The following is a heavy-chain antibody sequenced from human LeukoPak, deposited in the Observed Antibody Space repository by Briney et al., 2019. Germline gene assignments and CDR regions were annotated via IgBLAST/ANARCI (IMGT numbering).Heavy chain of an antibody. J-gene: IGHJ3*02. CDR1: GYTFTGYY. Sequence: ASGKLCCKASGYTFTGYYIHWVRQAPGQGLGWMGWINPNSGGTNYAQKFQGRGTMSRDTSTSTAYMELRSLRSDDTAVYYCARFELGKHIEVAGIPFDIWGQGTMVTVSS. CDR3: ARFELGKHIEVAGIPFDI. D-gene: IGHD6-19*01. CDR2: INPNSGGT. V-gene: IGHV1-2*02.